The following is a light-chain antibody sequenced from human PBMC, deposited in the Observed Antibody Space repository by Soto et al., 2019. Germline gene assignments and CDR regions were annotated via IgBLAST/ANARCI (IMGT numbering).Light chain of an antibody. V-gene: IGKV3-20*01. CDR3: HHYGGSPIT. J-gene: IGKJ5*01. CDR1: QNVGSN. CDR2: GAS. Sequence: EIVITQSPATLSVSPGERITISCSASQNVGSNLAWFQQKPGQAPRLLIYGASTRATGIPDRFSGSGSGTDFTLTISRLEPEDFAVYYCHHYGGSPITFGQGTRLEIK.